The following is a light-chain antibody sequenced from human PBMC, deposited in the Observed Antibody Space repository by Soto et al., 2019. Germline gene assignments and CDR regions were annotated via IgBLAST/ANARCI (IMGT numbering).Light chain of an antibody. CDR2: DVN. CDR3: SSYTNTNPLV. Sequence: QSALIQPASVSGSPGQSITISCTGTTSDVGGYNHVSWFQQHPGKVPKLMIYDVNNRPSGVSNRFSGSKSGNTASLTISGLQAEEEADYYCSSYTNTNPLVFGGGTKLTVL. V-gene: IGLV2-14*01. CDR1: TSDVGGYNH. J-gene: IGLJ2*01.